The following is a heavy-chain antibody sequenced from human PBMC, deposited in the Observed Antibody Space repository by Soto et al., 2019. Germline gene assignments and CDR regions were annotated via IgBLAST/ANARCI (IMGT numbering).Heavy chain of an antibody. J-gene: IGHJ4*02. CDR3: ARLGSSGWQGYFDY. CDR1: GFTFSDYY. D-gene: IGHD6-19*01. Sequence: QVQLVESGGGLVKPGGSLRLSCAASGFTFSDYYMSWIRQAPGKGLEWVSYINRSGSTIYYADFVKGRFTISRDNAKNSLDLQMNSLRGEDTAMYYCARLGSSGWQGYFDYWGQGTLVTVSS. V-gene: IGHV3-11*01. CDR2: INRSGSTI.